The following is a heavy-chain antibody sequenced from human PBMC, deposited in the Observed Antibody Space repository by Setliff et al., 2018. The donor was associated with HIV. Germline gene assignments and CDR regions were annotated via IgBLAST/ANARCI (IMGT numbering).Heavy chain of an antibody. J-gene: IGHJ4*02. Sequence: SETLSLTCAVSGYAINNNFFWGWVRQPPGKGLEWIGSIYHSGSTYYNPSLKSRVTISLDTSTSPFSLQLSSVTAADTAVYYCARHDPGGFHFSPDYWGQGTLVTVSS. V-gene: IGHV4-38-2*01. CDR2: IYHSGST. CDR1: GYAINNNFF. D-gene: IGHD6-25*01. CDR3: ARHDPGGFHFSPDY.